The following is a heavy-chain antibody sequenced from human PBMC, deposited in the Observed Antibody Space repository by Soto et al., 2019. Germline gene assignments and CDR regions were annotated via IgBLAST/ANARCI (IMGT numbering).Heavy chain of an antibody. CDR2: MNPNSGNT. CDR3: ARGLSASWSSTHCYATYYYYYMDV. CDR1: GYTFTSYD. J-gene: IGHJ6*03. V-gene: IGHV1-8*01. Sequence: QVQLVQSGAEVKKPGASVKVSCKASGYTFTSYDINWVRQATGQGLEWMGWMNPNSGNTGYAQKFHGRITITANTSQSTAYMELSSLRSEDTAVYYWARGLSASWSSTHCYATYYYYYMDVWGKGTTVTVSS. D-gene: IGHD2-2*01.